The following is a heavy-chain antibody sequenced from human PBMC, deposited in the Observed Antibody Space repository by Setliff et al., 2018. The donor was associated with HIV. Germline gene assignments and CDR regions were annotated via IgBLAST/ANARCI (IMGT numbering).Heavy chain of an antibody. CDR3: ARDKVGAMADFDY. CDR1: GYIFTDYY. CDR2: INPNSGGT. V-gene: IGHV1-2*06. J-gene: IGHJ4*02. Sequence: ASVKVSCKASGYIFTDYYMHWVRQAPGQELGWMGRINPNSGGTNYAQKFQGRVTMTRDTSISTAYMELRSLRSDDTAVYYCARDKVGAMADFDYWGQGTLVTVSS. D-gene: IGHD1-26*01.